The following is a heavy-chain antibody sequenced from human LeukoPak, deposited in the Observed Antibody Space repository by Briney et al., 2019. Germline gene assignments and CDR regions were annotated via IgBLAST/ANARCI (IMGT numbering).Heavy chain of an antibody. Sequence: PSETLSLTCTVSGGSISSYYWSWIRQPPGKGLEWIGSIYYSGSTYYNPSLKSRVTVSVDTSKNQFSLKLSSVTAADTAVYYCARDGYDSSASNPWGQGTLVTVSS. CDR1: GGSISSYY. CDR3: ARDGYDSSASNP. CDR2: IYYSGST. D-gene: IGHD3-22*01. V-gene: IGHV4-59*12. J-gene: IGHJ5*02.